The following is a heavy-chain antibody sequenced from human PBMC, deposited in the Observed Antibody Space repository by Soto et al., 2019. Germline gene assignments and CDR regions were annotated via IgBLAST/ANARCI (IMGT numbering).Heavy chain of an antibody. CDR3: ARGVVVAATLTGTDAFDI. V-gene: IGHV4-34*01. CDR2: INHSGST. CDR1: GGSFSGYY. D-gene: IGHD2-15*01. J-gene: IGHJ3*02. Sequence: SETLSLTCAVYGGSFSGYYWSWIRQPPGKGLEWIGEINHSGSTNYNPSLKSRVTISVDTSKNQFSLKLSSVTAADTAVYYCARGVVVAATLTGTDAFDIWGQGTMVTVSS.